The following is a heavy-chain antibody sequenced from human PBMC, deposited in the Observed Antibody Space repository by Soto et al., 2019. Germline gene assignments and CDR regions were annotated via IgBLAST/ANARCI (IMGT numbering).Heavy chain of an antibody. J-gene: IGHJ4*02. CDR3: ARGAEVAVAGLGTFDN. V-gene: IGHV4-59*01. CDR1: GGSIISYY. D-gene: IGHD6-19*01. Sequence: PSETLSLTCAVSGGSIISYYWNWIRQPPGKGLEWIGCIYYSGYTNYNPSLKSRVTISVDTSRNQFSLKLSSVTATDTAVYYCARGAEVAVAGLGTFDNWGQGTLVSVSS. CDR2: IYYSGYT.